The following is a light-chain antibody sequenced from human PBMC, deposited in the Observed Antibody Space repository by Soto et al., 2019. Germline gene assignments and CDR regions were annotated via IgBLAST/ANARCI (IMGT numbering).Light chain of an antibody. Sequence: DIVLTQSPATLSLSPGERATLSCRARQSVTTYLAWYQQKPGQAPRLLIHDTSNRATGIPARFSGSGSGTDVTLTISSLETEDFSVDYCQQRSNCPPTFGGGTKVEIQ. CDR2: DTS. V-gene: IGKV3-11*01. J-gene: IGKJ4*01. CDR3: QQRSNCPPT. CDR1: QSVTTY.